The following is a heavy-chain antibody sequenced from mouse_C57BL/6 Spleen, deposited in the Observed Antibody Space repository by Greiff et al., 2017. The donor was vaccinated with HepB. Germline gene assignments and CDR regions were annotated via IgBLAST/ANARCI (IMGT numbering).Heavy chain of an antibody. V-gene: IGHV5-17*01. Sequence: EVKLMESGGGLVKPGGSLKFSCAASGFTFSDYGMHWVRQAPEKGLEWVAYISSGSSTIYYADTVKGRFTISRDNAKNTLFLQITSLSSEDTAMYYWARRALYYGRSYWYFDVWGTGTTVTVSS. CDR3: ARRALYYGRSYWYFDV. D-gene: IGHD1-1*01. J-gene: IGHJ1*03. CDR1: GFTFSDYG. CDR2: ISSGSSTI.